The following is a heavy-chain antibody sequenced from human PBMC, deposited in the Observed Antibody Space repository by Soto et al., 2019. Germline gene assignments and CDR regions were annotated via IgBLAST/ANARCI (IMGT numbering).Heavy chain of an antibody. Sequence: GGSLRLSCAASGFTFSSYGMHWVRQAPGKGLEWVAVIWYDGSNKYYADSVKGRFTISRDNSKNTLYLQMNSLRAEDTAVYYCARDGSRHIYYYYGMDVWGQGTTVTVYS. CDR1: GFTFSSYG. J-gene: IGHJ6*02. CDR2: IWYDGSNK. CDR3: ARDGSRHIYYYYGMDV. D-gene: IGHD1-26*01. V-gene: IGHV3-33*01.